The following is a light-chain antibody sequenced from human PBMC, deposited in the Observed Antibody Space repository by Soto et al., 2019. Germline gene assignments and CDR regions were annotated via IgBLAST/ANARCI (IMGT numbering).Light chain of an antibody. Sequence: EIVMTQSPATLSVSLGERATLSCRASQSVGSDLAWYQQKPGQAPRLLIYGASTRAAGIPARFSGSGSGTDFTLTISSLQSEDFAIYYCQQYNNWPPWTVGQGTQVEIK. CDR1: QSVGSD. V-gene: IGKV3-15*01. CDR2: GAS. J-gene: IGKJ1*01. CDR3: QQYNNWPPWT.